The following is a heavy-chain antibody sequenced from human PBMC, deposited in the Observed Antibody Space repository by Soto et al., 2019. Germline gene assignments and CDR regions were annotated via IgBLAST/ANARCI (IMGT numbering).Heavy chain of an antibody. CDR3: ARYNSYAMDY. V-gene: IGHV4-59*01. D-gene: IGHD2-2*01. CDR1: GTSISSYY. J-gene: IGHJ4*02. Sequence: SETLSLTCTVSGTSISSYYWSWIRQPPGKGLEWIANIHYSGTTNYNPSLASRVTLSVDTSKNQFSLKMTSVTAADRAMYFCARYNSYAMDYWGRGTLVTVSS. CDR2: IHYSGTT.